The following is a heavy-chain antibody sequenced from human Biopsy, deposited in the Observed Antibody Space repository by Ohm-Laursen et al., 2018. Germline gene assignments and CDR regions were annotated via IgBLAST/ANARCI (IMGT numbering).Heavy chain of an antibody. D-gene: IGHD5/OR15-5a*01. CDR3: ARGEAGVYDALDI. Sequence: SETLSLTCAVSGGAMSSYYWTWIRQPPGRGLEWIGYFYNSGSTNYNPFLKSRVTISVAVDTSKCQFSLSLSSVTTADTAMYYCARGEAGVYDALDIWGQGTMVIVSS. CDR1: GGAMSSYY. V-gene: IGHV4-59*01. CDR2: FYNSGST. J-gene: IGHJ3*02.